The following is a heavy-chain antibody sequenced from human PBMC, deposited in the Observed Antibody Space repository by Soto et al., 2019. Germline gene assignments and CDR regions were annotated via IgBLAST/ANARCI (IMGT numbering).Heavy chain of an antibody. V-gene: IGHV1-69*01. J-gene: IGHJ4*02. D-gene: IGHD2-15*01. CDR3: AHDLGGNPLGGFDY. Sequence: QVQLVQSGAEVKKPGSSVKVSCKASGGTFSSYAISWVRQAPEQGLEWMGGIIPIFGKATYAQKFQGRVTITADESTITAYMELSSLSSEDTAVYYCAHDLGGNPLGGFDYWGQGTLVTVSS. CDR2: IIPIFGKA. CDR1: GGTFSSYA.